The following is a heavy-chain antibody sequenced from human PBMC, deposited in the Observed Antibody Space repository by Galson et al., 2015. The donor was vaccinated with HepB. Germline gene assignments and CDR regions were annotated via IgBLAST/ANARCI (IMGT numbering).Heavy chain of an antibody. CDR1: GFTFSNYG. Sequence: SLRLSCAASGFTFSNYGMHWVRQAPGKGLEWVSYIISSSDTIYYADSVKGRFTISRDNAKNSLYLQMNSLRAEDTDVYYCARDRSWFDPWGQGALVTVSS. V-gene: IGHV3-48*01. CDR2: IISSSDTI. J-gene: IGHJ5*02. CDR3: ARDRSWFDP.